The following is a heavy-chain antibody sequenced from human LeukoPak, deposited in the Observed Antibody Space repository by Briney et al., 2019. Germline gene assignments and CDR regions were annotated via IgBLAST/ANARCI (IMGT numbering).Heavy chain of an antibody. CDR3: ATTLGSGWKFDY. CDR2: ISGSGSGGST. Sequence: GGSLRLSCAASGFTFSSSAMSWVRQAPGKGLEWVSSISGSGSGGSTYYADSVKGRFTISRDNSKNTLYLQMSSLRTEDTAVYYCATTLGSGWKFDYWGQGTLDTVSS. CDR1: GFTFSSSA. J-gene: IGHJ4*02. D-gene: IGHD6-19*01. V-gene: IGHV3-23*01.